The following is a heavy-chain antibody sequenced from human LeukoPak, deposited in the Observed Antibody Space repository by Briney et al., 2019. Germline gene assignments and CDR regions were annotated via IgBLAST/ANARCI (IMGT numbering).Heavy chain of an antibody. J-gene: IGHJ4*02. CDR3: ARVIVVVPAAQFFDY. Sequence: GGSLRLSCAASGFTFGSYSMNWVRQAPGKGLEWVSSISSSSSYIYYADSVKGRFTISRDNAKNSLYLQMNSLRAEDTAVYYCARVIVVVPAAQFFDYWGQGTLVTVSS. CDR2: ISSSSSYI. V-gene: IGHV3-21*01. D-gene: IGHD2-2*01. CDR1: GFTFGSYS.